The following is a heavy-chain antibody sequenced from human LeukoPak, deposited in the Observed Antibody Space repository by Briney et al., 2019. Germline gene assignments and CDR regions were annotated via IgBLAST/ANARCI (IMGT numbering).Heavy chain of an antibody. Sequence: ASVKVSCKASGYTFTDYYLHWVRQAPGQGLEWMGWIHPNSGGTNYAQKFQGRVAMTRDTSISTAYMELCSPRSDDTAVYYCARLAAVPGWGQGTLVTVSS. CDR2: IHPNSGGT. V-gene: IGHV1-2*02. D-gene: IGHD6-19*01. J-gene: IGHJ1*01. CDR3: ARLAAVPG. CDR1: GYTFTDYY.